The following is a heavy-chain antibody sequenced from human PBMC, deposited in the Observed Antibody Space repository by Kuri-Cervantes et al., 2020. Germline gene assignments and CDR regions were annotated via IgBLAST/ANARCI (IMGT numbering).Heavy chain of an antibody. CDR3: ARDTHCSSTSCIYYYGMDV. D-gene: IGHD2-2*01. V-gene: IGHV3-33*08. J-gene: IGHJ6*02. CDR2: IWYDGSNK. Sequence: GESLKISCAASGFTVSSNYMSWVRQAPGKGLEWVAVIWYDGSNKYYADSVKGRFTISRDNSKNTLYLQMNSLRAEDTAVYYCARDTHCSSTSCIYYYGMDVWAQGPTVTVSS. CDR1: GFTVSSNY.